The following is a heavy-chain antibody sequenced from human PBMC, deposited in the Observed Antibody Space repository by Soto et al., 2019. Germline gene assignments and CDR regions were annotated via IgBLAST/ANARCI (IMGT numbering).Heavy chain of an antibody. CDR1: GASLSSYY. Sequence: PSETLSLTCTVSGASLSSYYWSWVRQPPGKGMEWIGYIYYSGSTNYNPSLKSRVTISVDTSKNQFSLKLSSMTAADTAVYYCARRYEPCFDYWVQGTRFTDSS. D-gene: IGHD2-2*01. V-gene: IGHV4-59*08. J-gene: IGHJ4*02. CDR2: IYYSGST. CDR3: ARRYEPCFDY.